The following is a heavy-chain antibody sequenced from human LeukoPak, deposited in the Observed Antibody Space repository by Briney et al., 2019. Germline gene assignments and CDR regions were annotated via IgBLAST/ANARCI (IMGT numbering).Heavy chain of an antibody. CDR1: GGTFSSYA. D-gene: IGHD3-22*01. CDR3: APDYYDSSGSSSRLGY. V-gene: IGHV1-69*01. J-gene: IGHJ4*02. CDR2: IIPIFGTA. Sequence: SVKVSCKASGGTFSSYAISWVRQAPGQGLEWMGGIIPIFGTANYAQKFQGRVTITADESTSTAYMELSSLRSEDTAVYYCAPDYYDSSGSSSRLGYWGQGTLVTVSS.